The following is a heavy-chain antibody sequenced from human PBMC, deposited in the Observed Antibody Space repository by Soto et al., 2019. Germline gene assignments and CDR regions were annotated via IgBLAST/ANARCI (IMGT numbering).Heavy chain of an antibody. Sequence: SETLSLTCTVSGGSISSSSYYWDWIRQPPGKGLEWIGSIYYSGSSYYNPSLKSRVTISVDTSKNQFSLKLSSVTAADTAVYYCASRTVTTTEVWCDPWGQVTQVTVSS. CDR2: IYYSGSS. CDR1: GGSISSSSYY. D-gene: IGHD4-17*01. J-gene: IGHJ5*02. V-gene: IGHV4-39*01. CDR3: ASRTVTTTEVWCDP.